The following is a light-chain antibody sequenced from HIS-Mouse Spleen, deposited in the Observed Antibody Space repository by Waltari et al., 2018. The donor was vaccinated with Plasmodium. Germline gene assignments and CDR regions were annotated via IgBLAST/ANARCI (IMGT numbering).Light chain of an antibody. CDR2: EGS. J-gene: IGLJ2*01. CDR1: SSDVGSYNL. Sequence: QSALTQPASVSGSPGQSITISCTGPSSDVGSYNLVSWYQQHPVKAPKLMIYEGSKRPSGVSNRFSGSKSGNTASLTISGLQAEDEADYYCCSYAGSSTLVFGGGTKLTVL. V-gene: IGLV2-23*01. CDR3: CSYAGSSTLV.